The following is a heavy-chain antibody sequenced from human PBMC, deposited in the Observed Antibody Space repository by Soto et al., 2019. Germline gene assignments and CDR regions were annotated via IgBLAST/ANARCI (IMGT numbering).Heavy chain of an antibody. CDR2: IDPSDSYT. V-gene: IGHV5-10-1*01. CDR1: GYSFTNYW. Sequence: GESLKISCKGSGYSFTNYWISWVRQMPGKGLEWMGRIDPSDSYTNYSPSFQGYVTVSVDKSTSTAYLQWSSLKASDTAMYYCARYSNSAPAAFLYDRRDYYCDYWGQGTLVTVSS. CDR3: ARYSNSAPAAFLYDRRDYYCDY. D-gene: IGHD2-21*01. J-gene: IGHJ4*02.